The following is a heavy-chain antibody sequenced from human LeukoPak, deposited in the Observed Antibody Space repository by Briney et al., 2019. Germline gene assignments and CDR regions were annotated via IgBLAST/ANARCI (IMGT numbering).Heavy chain of an antibody. V-gene: IGHV4-34*01. J-gene: IGHJ2*01. CDR3: ARVRYYGSGSYYKTATTRWYFDL. CDR2: INHSGST. Sequence: SETLSLTCAVYGGSFSGYYWSWIRQPPGKGLEWIGEINHSGSTNYNPSLKSRVTISVDTSKNQFSLKLSSVTAADTAVYYCARVRYYGSGSYYKTATTRWYFDLWGRGTLVTVSS. D-gene: IGHD3-10*01. CDR1: GGSFSGYY.